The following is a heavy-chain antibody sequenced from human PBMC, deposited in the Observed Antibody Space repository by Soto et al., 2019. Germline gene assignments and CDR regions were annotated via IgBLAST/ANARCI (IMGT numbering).Heavy chain of an antibody. CDR2: ITYDGSFQ. CDR3: AKDRVGGTFYTPLAF. J-gene: IGHJ4*02. CDR1: XXNFDNYX. Sequence: QVQLVESGGGVVQPGGSLRLSCXASXXNFDNYXMXWXXQAPGXXLEXVAVITYDGSFQYYADSVKGRFTISRDNSKNTLSLHLNTLKPEDTAVYHCAKDRVGGTFYTPLAFWGQGTLVTVSS. D-gene: IGHD1-7*01. V-gene: IGHV3-30*18.